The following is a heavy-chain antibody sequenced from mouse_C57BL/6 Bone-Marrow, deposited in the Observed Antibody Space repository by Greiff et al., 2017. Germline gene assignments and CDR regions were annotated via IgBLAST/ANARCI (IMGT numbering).Heavy chain of an antibody. CDR1: GYTFTDYY. J-gene: IGHJ2*01. CDR2: INPNNGGT. Sequence: EVQLQQSGPELVKPGASVKISCKASGYTFTDYYMNWVKQSHGKSLEWIGDINPNNGGTSYNQKFKGKATLTVDTSSSKAYMELRSLTSEDSAVYYCARGYYPHYWGQGTTLTVSS. V-gene: IGHV1-26*01. D-gene: IGHD2-1*01. CDR3: ARGYYPHY.